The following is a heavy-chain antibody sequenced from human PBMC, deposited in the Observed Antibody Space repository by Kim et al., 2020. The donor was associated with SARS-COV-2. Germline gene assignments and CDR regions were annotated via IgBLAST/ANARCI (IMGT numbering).Heavy chain of an antibody. Sequence: SETLSLTCTVSGGSISSSSYYWGWIRQPPGKGLEWIGSIYYSGSTYYNPSLKSRVTISVDTSKNQFSLKLSSVTAADTAVYYCASSVVVPAAVFWFDPWGQGTLVTVSS. CDR2: IYYSGST. J-gene: IGHJ5*02. D-gene: IGHD2-2*01. V-gene: IGHV4-39*07. CDR1: GGSISSSSYY. CDR3: ASSVVVPAAVFWFDP.